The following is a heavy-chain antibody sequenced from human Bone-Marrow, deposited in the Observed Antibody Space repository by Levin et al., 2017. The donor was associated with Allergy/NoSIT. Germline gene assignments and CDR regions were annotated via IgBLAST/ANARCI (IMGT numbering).Heavy chain of an antibody. J-gene: IGHJ4*02. D-gene: IGHD2/OR15-2a*01. CDR1: GFSLTNSRMG. Sequence: SGPTLVKPTETLTLTCTVSGFSLTNSRMGVSWIRQPPGKALEWLAHIFPNEEKSYSPSLINRLPIAKDSSKSQVVLTVTNVDPADTATYYCARLRGQGLFDYWGQGSLVTVSS. CDR3: ARLRGQGLFDY. CDR2: IFPNEEK. V-gene: IGHV2-26*01.